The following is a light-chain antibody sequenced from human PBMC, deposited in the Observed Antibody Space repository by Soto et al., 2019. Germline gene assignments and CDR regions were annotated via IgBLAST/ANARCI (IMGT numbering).Light chain of an antibody. V-gene: IGKV3-20*01. J-gene: IGKJ1*01. CDR2: GAS. CDR1: QTVLNNS. CDR3: QQYGSSPTT. Sequence: EIVLTQSPGTLSLSPGERATLSCRASQTVLNNSLTWYQQKPGQAPRRLIFGASIRATGIPDRFSGSGSGTDFTLTISRLEPEDFAVYYCQQYGSSPTTFGQGTKVDIK.